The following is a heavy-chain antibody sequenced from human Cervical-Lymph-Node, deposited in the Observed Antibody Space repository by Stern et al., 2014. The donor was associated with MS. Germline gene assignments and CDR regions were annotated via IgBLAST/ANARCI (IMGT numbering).Heavy chain of an antibody. CDR1: GYSFTSYW. CDR3: ARQSSTGWSAFDP. V-gene: IGHV5-51*01. CDR2: VYPGDSDT. Sequence: VQLVQSGAEMKKPGESLKISCKASGYSFTSYWIAWVRQMPGKGLEWMGIVYPGDSDTTYNCAFQGQITISADKSTNTAYLQWNSLQASDSGIYYCARQSSTGWSAFDPWGQGTPVTVSS. J-gene: IGHJ5*02. D-gene: IGHD6-19*01.